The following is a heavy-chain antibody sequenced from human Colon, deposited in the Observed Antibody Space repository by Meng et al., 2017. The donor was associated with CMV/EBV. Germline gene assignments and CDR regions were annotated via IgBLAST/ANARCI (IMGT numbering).Heavy chain of an antibody. CDR3: AKHEIPRAGSSFNY. Sequence: QVRLVQSGAEVKKPGAAVNVSCKTSGSTLTGYYVQWVRQAPGQGLEWMGWINPKSGGTNYGQKFQGRVTMTSDTSTSTVYMELSSLTSADTAVYYCAKHEIPRAGSSFNYWGQGTLVTVSS. V-gene: IGHV1-2*02. D-gene: IGHD3-10*01. CDR1: GSTLTGYY. J-gene: IGHJ4*02. CDR2: INPKSGGT.